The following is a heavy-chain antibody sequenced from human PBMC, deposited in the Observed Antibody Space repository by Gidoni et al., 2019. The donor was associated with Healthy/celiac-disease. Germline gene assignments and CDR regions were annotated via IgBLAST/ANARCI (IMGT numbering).Heavy chain of an antibody. CDR1: GFTFSSYW. D-gene: IGHD2-2*01. CDR3: ARDPHCSSTSCYYYLYYYYGMDV. V-gene: IGHV3-7*01. CDR2: IKQDGSEK. J-gene: IGHJ6*02. Sequence: EVQLVESGGGLVQPGGSLRLSCAASGFTFSSYWMSWVRQAPGKGLEWVANIKQDGSEKYYVDSVKGRFTISRDNAKNSLYLQMNSLRAEDTAVYYCARDPHCSSTSCYYYLYYYYGMDVWGQGTTVTVSS.